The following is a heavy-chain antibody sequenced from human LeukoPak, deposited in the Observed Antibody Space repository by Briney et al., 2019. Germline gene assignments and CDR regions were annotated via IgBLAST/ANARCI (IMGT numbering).Heavy chain of an antibody. J-gene: IGHJ4*02. V-gene: IGHV1-46*01. Sequence: VASVKVSCKASGYTFTSYYMHWVRQAPGQGLEWMGIINPSGGSTSYAQKFQGRVTMTRDTSTSTVYMELSSLRSEDTAVYYCASLTATDYYDSSGPGSPIFDYWGQGTLVTVSS. CDR1: GYTFTSYY. CDR3: ASLTATDYYDSSGPGSPIFDY. CDR2: INPSGGST. D-gene: IGHD3-22*01.